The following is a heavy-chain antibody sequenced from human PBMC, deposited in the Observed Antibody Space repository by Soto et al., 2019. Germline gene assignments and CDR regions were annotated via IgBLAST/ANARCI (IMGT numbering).Heavy chain of an antibody. CDR1: GGSISSRSYY. V-gene: IGHV4-39*01. CDR3: ARLGYSYDSSGYYPPLFDY. J-gene: IGHJ4*02. Sequence: QLQLQESGPGLVKPSETLSLTCTVSGGSISSRSYYWGWIRQPPGKGLEWIGSVYYSGSTYCSPSLKSRVTISVDTSKNQFSLKLSSVTAADTAVYYCARLGYSYDSSGYYPPLFDYWGQGTLVTVSS. D-gene: IGHD3-22*01. CDR2: VYYSGST.